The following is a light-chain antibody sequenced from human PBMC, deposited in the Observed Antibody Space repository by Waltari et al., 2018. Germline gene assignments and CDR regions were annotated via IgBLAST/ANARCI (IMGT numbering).Light chain of an antibody. J-gene: IGKJ4*01. Sequence: IVSTQFLATLSLSTGGRDTLPCRASQSVRSFLAWYQQKPGQAPKLLIHDASNKATGIPVRFSGSGSGTDFTLTISSLEPEDFAVYYCQQRINWPLTFGGGTKVEIK. V-gene: IGKV3-11*01. CDR3: QQRINWPLT. CDR1: QSVRSF. CDR2: DAS.